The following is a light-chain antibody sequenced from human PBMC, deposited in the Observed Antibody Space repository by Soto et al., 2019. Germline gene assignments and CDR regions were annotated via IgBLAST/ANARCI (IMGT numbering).Light chain of an antibody. Sequence: DIQMTQSPSSLSASVGDRVTITCRASQSISSFLSWYQQKPGKAPKLLIYAASSLHTGVPSRFSGSGSGTDFSLSISSLQPEDFATYYCQQGYSTPRTFGQGPKVEIK. J-gene: IGKJ1*01. CDR3: QQGYSTPRT. CDR1: QSISSF. V-gene: IGKV1-39*01. CDR2: AAS.